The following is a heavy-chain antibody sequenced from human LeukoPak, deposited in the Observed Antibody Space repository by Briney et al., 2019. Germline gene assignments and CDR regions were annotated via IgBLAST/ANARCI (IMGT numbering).Heavy chain of an antibody. CDR2: IIPISGTT. CDR1: GGTFTSYA. D-gene: IGHD1-26*01. Sequence: ASVKVSCKTSGGTFTSYAITWVRQAPGQGLEWMGKIIPISGTTNYAQRFQGRVTFTADESTSTAYMELSSLRSEDTALYYCARKLRLGGNWFDPWGQGTLVTVSS. V-gene: IGHV1-69*13. CDR3: ARKLRLGGNWFDP. J-gene: IGHJ5*02.